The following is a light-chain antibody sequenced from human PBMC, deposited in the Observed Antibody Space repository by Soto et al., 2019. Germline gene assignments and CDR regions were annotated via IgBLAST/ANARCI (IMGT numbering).Light chain of an antibody. CDR3: QQAISFPYT. J-gene: IGKJ2*01. Sequence: DIQMTQSPSSVSASVGDRVTITCRASQDVTTWLAWYQQKPGKAPKILIYAASSLQSGVPSRFSGSGSGTDFTLTISSLQPEDFATYFCQQAISFPYTFGQGTKLELK. CDR2: AAS. CDR1: QDVTTW. V-gene: IGKV1-12*01.